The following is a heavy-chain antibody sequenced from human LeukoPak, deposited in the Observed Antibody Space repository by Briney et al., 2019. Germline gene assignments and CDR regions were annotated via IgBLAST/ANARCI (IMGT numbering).Heavy chain of an antibody. CDR3: AGGSSSWYIDY. CDR1: GFTFRNYA. V-gene: IGHV3-23*01. J-gene: IGHJ4*02. Sequence: PGGSLRLPCAASGFTFRNYAMNWVRQTPGKGLEWVSSLSSGDSSSNYADSVKGRFTISRDSSKNTGYLQMNSLRAEDTAVYYCAGGSSSWYIDYWGQGTLVTVSS. CDR2: LSSGDSSS. D-gene: IGHD6-13*01.